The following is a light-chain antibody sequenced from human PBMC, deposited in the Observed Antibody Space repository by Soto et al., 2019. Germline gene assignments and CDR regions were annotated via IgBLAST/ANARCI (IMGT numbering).Light chain of an antibody. Sequence: DIQMTQSPSSLSASVGDRVTITCQASQDISNYLNWYQQRPGKATKLLIYDASNSETGVPSRFSGSVSGTDFTFTISSLQAEDIATYYCQQYDNLPLTFGGGTKVDSK. V-gene: IGKV1-33*01. CDR2: DAS. J-gene: IGKJ4*01. CDR1: QDISNY. CDR3: QQYDNLPLT.